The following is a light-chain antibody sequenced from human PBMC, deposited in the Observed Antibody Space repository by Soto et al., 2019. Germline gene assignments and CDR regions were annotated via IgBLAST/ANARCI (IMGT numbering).Light chain of an antibody. Sequence: QSALTPPRSVSGSPGQSVTISCTGTSSDVGGYNYVSWYQQHPGKAPKLMIYDVSKRPSGVPDRFSGSKSGNTASLTISGLQAEDEADYYCCSYAGSSLVFGTGTKVTVL. CDR2: DVS. CDR1: SSDVGGYNY. CDR3: CSYAGSSLV. J-gene: IGLJ1*01. V-gene: IGLV2-11*01.